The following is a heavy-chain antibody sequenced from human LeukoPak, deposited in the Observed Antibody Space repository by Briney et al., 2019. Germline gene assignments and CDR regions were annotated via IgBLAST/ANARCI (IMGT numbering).Heavy chain of an antibody. J-gene: IGHJ4*02. V-gene: IGHV4-34*01. Sequence: PSETLSLTCSASGGSFIGYSWSWIRQAPGKGLEWIAEIHHSGSTKYNPSLKSRVTMSVDTSKSQFSLKLTSVTAADTGVYYCARGQLLYFFDHWGQGTLVAVSS. CDR1: GGSFIGYS. CDR3: ARGQLLYFFDH. D-gene: IGHD2-2*01. CDR2: IHHSGST.